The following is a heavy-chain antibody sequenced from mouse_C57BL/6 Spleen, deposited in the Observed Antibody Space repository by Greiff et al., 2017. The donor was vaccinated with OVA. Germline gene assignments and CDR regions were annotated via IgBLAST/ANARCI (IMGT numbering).Heavy chain of an antibody. J-gene: IGHJ4*01. CDR2: IFPGSGST. CDR1: GYTFTDYY. CDR3: ARSYDGGYAMDY. D-gene: IGHD2-12*01. Sequence: QVQLKESGPELVKPGASVKISCKASGYTFTDYYINWVKQRPGQGLEWIGWIFPGSGSTYYNEKFKGKATLTVDKSSSTAYMLLSSLTSEDSAVYFCARSYDGGYAMDYWGQGTSVTVSS. V-gene: IGHV1-75*01.